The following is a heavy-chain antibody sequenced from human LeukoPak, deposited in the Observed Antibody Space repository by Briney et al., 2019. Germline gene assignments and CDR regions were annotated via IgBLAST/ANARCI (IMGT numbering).Heavy chain of an antibody. Sequence: GGSLRLSCAASGFTFSNYWMHWVRQAPGKGLEWVANMKRDGSEKYYVDSEKGRFTISRDNAKNSLYLQMNSLRAEDAAVYDCVRALDVWGQGTTVTVSS. J-gene: IGHJ6*02. CDR2: MKRDGSEK. V-gene: IGHV3-7*03. CDR1: GFTFSNYW. CDR3: VRALDV.